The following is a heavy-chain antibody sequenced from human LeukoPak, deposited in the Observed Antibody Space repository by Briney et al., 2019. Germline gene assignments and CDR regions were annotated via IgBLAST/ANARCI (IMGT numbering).Heavy chain of an antibody. CDR3: ARGGRTTSRTIDYYYYYYMDV. J-gene: IGHJ6*03. CDR1: GYTFTGYY. CDR2: INPNSGGT. D-gene: IGHD4-11*01. Sequence: ASVKVSCKASGYTFTGYYMHWVRQAPGQGLEWMGWINPNSGGTNYAQKFQGRVTMTRDTSISTAYMELSRLRSDDTAVYYCARGGRTTSRTIDYYYYYYMDVWGKGTTVTISS. V-gene: IGHV1-2*02.